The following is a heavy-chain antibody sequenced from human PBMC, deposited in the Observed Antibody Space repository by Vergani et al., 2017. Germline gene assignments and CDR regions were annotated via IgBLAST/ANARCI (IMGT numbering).Heavy chain of an antibody. V-gene: IGHV3-43*01. CDR3: AKDVLLWFGELSLSPFDI. CDR1: GFTFDDYT. D-gene: IGHD3-10*01. J-gene: IGHJ3*02. CDR2: ISWDGGST. Sequence: EVQLVESGGVVVQPGGSLRLSCAASGFTFDDYTMHWVRQAPGKGLEWVSLISWDGGSTYYADSVKGRFTISRDNSKNYLYLQMNSLRTEDTAVYYCAKDVLLWFGELSLSPFDIWGQGTMVTVSS.